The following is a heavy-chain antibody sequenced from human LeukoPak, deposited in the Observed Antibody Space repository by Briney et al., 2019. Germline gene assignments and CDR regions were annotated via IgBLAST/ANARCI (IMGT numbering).Heavy chain of an antibody. CDR1: EFTFDDYG. D-gene: IGHD3-22*01. CDR2: INWNGGST. V-gene: IGHV3-20*04. J-gene: IGHJ4*02. Sequence: GGSLRLSCAASEFTFDDYGMSWVRQAPGKGLEWVSGINWNGGSTGYADSVKGRFTISRDNAKNSLYLQMNSLRAEDTALYYCARVADAYYYDSTGCWSLGRWGQGTLDTVSS. CDR3: ARVADAYYYDSTGCWSLGR.